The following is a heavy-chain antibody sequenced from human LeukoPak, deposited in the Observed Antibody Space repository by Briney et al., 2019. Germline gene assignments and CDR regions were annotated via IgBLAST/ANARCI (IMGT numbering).Heavy chain of an antibody. CDR3: ARAPTTVAPLEY. Sequence: SQTLPLTCTVSGGSISSGDYYWSWIRQPPGKGLEWIGYIYYSGSTYYNPSLKSRVTISVDTSKNQFPLKLSSVTAADTAVYYCARAPTTVAPLEYWGQGTLVTVSS. J-gene: IGHJ4*02. CDR2: IYYSGST. D-gene: IGHD4-23*01. CDR1: GGSISSGDYY. V-gene: IGHV4-30-4*08.